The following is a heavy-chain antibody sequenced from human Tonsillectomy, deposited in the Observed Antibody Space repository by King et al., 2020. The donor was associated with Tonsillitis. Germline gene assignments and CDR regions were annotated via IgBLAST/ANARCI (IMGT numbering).Heavy chain of an antibody. CDR1: GFTFSSYG. D-gene: IGHD7-27*01. J-gene: IGHJ4*02. Sequence: VQLVESGGGVVQPGRSLRLFCAASGFTFSSYGMHWVRQAPGKGLEWVAIISYDGSNKYSADSVKGRFTISRDNSKNTLYLQMNSLRTEDTAVYYCAKDGALGIPTHFDYWGQGTLVTVSS. CDR3: AKDGALGIPTHFDY. CDR2: ISYDGSNK. V-gene: IGHV3-30*18.